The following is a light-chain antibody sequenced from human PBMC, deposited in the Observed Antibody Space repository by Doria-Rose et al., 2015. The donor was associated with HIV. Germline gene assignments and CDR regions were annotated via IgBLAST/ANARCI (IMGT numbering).Light chain of an antibody. Sequence: EIVLTQSPGTLSLSPGERATLSCRASQRFSSTYLAWYQQKPGQVPSLLIYDGSTRATGIPDRFSASGSGTDFTLTINRLEPEDFALYYCHQYGTSWTFGQGTKVEI. CDR2: DGS. CDR1: QRFSSTY. CDR3: HQYGTSWT. V-gene: IGKV3-20*01. J-gene: IGKJ1*01.